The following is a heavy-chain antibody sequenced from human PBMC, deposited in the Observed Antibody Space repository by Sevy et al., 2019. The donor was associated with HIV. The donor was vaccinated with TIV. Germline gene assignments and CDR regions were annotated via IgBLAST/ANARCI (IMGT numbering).Heavy chain of an antibody. CDR2: FDPEDGET. V-gene: IGHV1-24*01. D-gene: IGHD3-22*01. CDR3: ATTKDYYDSSGSPFDD. J-gene: IGHJ4*02. CDR1: GSTLTRLA. Sequence: ASVKVSCKVSGSTLTRLAIHWVRQAPGKGPEWMGSFDPEDGETIYSQKFQGRVTMTEDTSTDTGYMELSSLRSEDTDVYYCATTKDYYDSSGSPFDDWGQGTLVTVSS.